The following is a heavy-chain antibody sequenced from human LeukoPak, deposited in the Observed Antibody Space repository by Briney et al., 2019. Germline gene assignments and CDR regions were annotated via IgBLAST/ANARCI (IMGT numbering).Heavy chain of an antibody. CDR1: GGSLSGYY. J-gene: IGHJ4*02. CDR3: AREVAGFGELVFDY. D-gene: IGHD3-10*01. V-gene: IGHV4-34*01. CDR2: INHSGST. Sequence: SSDTLSLTCAVYGGSLSGYYWSWIRHPPGKGLEWIGEINHSGSTDYNPSLKSRVTISVDTSKNQFSLKLSSVTAADTAVYYCAREVAGFGELVFDYWGQGTLVTVSS.